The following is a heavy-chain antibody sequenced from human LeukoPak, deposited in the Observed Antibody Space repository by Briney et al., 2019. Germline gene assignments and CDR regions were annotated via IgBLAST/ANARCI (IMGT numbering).Heavy chain of an antibody. Sequence: GGSLRLSCAASGFVFTEYFFSWIRQAPGKGLEWVSYISDDGYIKYSADSVKGRFTVSRDNVKTIVLLQMNSLSVEDTAIYYCARRFYSSRSPWHFDLWGRGTLVTVSS. J-gene: IGHJ2*01. CDR1: GFVFTEYF. CDR3: ARRFYSSRSPWHFDL. D-gene: IGHD3-10*01. CDR2: ISDDGYIK. V-gene: IGHV3-11*01.